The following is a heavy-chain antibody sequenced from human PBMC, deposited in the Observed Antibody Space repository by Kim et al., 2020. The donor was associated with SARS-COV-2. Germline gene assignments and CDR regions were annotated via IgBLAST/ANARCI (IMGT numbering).Heavy chain of an antibody. CDR1: GFTFSSYA. Sequence: GGSLRLSCAASGFTFSSYAMSWVRQAPGKGLEWVSAISGSGGSTYYADSVKGRFTISRDNSKNTLYLQMNSLRAEDTAVYYCAKDPSILTGYYGGPNWFDPWGQGTLVTVSS. V-gene: IGHV3-23*01. CDR3: AKDPSILTGYYGGPNWFDP. D-gene: IGHD3-9*01. J-gene: IGHJ5*02. CDR2: ISGSGGST.